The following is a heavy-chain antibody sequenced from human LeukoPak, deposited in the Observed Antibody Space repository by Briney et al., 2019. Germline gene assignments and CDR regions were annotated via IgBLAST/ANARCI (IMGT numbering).Heavy chain of an antibody. CDR1: GFTFTSYW. CDR3: AGAAGWEQAY. J-gene: IGHJ4*02. D-gene: IGHD1-26*01. Sequence: PGGYLRLSCAASGFTFTSYWMTWVRQAPGKGLEWVANIQQDGSEKNYVDSAKGRFTISRDNTKNSLYLQMNSLRAEDTAVYYCAGAAGWEQAYWGQGTQVTVSS. V-gene: IGHV3-7*01. CDR2: IQQDGSEK.